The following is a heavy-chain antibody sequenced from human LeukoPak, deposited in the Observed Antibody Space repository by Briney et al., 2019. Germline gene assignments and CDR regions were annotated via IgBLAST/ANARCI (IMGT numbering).Heavy chain of an antibody. D-gene: IGHD6-19*01. Sequence: PGGSLTLSCAASGLTFSSYWMTWVRQAPGKAMEWVATIKYDGSETYYVDSVRGRFSISRDNANNSLYLQMNSLRAEDTAVYYCARFYSSGSFGAFDIWGQGTMVTVSS. CDR1: GLTFSSYW. V-gene: IGHV3-7*05. J-gene: IGHJ3*02. CDR2: IKYDGSET. CDR3: ARFYSSGSFGAFDI.